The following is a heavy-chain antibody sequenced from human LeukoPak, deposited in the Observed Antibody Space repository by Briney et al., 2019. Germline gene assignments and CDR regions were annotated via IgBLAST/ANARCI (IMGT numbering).Heavy chain of an antibody. Sequence: PGGSLRLSCVASVFAFTNYGMHTVRQAPGTGRGEVAFIRCNGYPKYFAGSVTGRFTISRDNSKNTLYLQMNSLPTDDTAVYYCPTPSSLRYGSGSPDYWGQGTLVTVSS. CDR3: PTPSSLRYGSGSPDY. CDR2: IRCNGYPK. D-gene: IGHD3-10*01. V-gene: IGHV3-30*02. J-gene: IGHJ4*02. CDR1: VFAFTNYG.